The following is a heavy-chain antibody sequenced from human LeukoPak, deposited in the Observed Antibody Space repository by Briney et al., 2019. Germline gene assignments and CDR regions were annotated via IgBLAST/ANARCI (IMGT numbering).Heavy chain of an antibody. D-gene: IGHD2-21*01. CDR1: GFTFSSYS. V-gene: IGHV3-21*01. CDR3: ASIAEDGFDY. CDR2: ISSSSSYI. J-gene: IGHJ4*02. Sequence: GGSLRLSCAASGFTFSSYSMNWVRQAPGKGLEWVSSISSSSSYIYYADSVKGRFTISRDNAKNSLYLQMNSLIAEDTAVYYCASIAEDGFDYWGQGTLVTVSS.